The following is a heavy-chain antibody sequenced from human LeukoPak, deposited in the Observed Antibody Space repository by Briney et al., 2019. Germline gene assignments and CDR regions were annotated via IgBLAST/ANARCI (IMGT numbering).Heavy chain of an antibody. V-gene: IGHV4-61*02. D-gene: IGHD5-18*01. CDR2: IYSSGST. CDR3: ARTMVTRYYFDY. Sequence: SETLSLTCTVSGGSISSGGYYWSWIRQPAGKALEWIGRIYSSGSTNYNPSLKSRVTMSVDTSKNQFSLKLSSVTAADTAVYYCARTMVTRYYFDYWGQGTLVTVSS. J-gene: IGHJ4*02. CDR1: GGSISSGGYY.